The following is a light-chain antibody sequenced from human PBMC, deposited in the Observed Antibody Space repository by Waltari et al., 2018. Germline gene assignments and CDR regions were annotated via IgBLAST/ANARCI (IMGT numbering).Light chain of an antibody. V-gene: IGKV3-20*01. CDR1: QTVSTIA. CDR2: STY. CDR3: QQYDGIVVT. J-gene: IGKJ4*01. Sequence: EIVLTQSPGTMSLSPGDRATLYCRASQTVSTIALSWYQQKPGQATRVLIYSTYNRATGIPDRFSGSVSGTDFTLTINRLAPEDFAMYYCQQYDGIVVTFGGGTKVEI.